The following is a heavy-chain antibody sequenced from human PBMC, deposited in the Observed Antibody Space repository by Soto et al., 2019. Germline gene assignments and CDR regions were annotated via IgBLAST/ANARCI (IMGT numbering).Heavy chain of an antibody. D-gene: IGHD5-18*01. CDR1: GFTFSNAW. CDR3: AKDIKVRGYSYGQYYYYGMDV. J-gene: IGHJ6*02. CDR2: ISWNSGSI. Sequence: TVGSLRLSCAASGFTFSNAWMSWVRQAPGKGLEWVGRISWNSGSIGYADSVKGRFTISRDNAKNSLYLQMNSLRAEDTALYYCAKDIKVRGYSYGQYYYYGMDVWGQGTTVTVSS. V-gene: IGHV3-9*01.